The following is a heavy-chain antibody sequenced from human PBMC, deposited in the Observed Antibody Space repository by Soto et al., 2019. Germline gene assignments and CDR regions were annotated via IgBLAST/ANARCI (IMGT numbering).Heavy chain of an antibody. Sequence: PSETLSLTCTVSGGSISGYYWRWIRQPAGKGLEWIGRIYTSGSTNYNPSLKSRVSMFVNTSKNQFFLKLSSVTAADAAVSYCGRDSTTDLWGQGTLVTVSS. J-gene: IGHJ5*02. CDR2: IYTSGST. V-gene: IGHV4-4*07. D-gene: IGHD3-3*02. CDR3: GRDSTTDL. CDR1: GGSISGYY.